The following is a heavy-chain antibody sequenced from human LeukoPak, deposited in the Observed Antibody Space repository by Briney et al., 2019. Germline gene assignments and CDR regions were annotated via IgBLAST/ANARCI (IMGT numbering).Heavy chain of an antibody. V-gene: IGHV1-69*04. J-gene: IGHJ4*02. D-gene: IGHD3-22*01. CDR3: ASEHYYESRGHNPSKYFDS. Sequence: SVKVSCKAAVGTVSNNDVVFTRRAPGQGLEWIDRIIPIVGTAKSTQKFKRRVTMTADKSTSHVYIRKGSLRFDDKAVYYCASEHYYESRGHNPSKYFDSRGQGSLVTVSS. CDR1: VGTVSNND. CDR2: IIPIVGTA.